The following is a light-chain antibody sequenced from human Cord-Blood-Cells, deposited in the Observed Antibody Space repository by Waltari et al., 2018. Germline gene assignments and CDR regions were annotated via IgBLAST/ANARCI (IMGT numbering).Light chain of an antibody. CDR3: QQSDSTPYT. Sequence: LQMTQSPSSLSASVGDRVTITCRASQSISSYLNWYQQKPGKAPKLLIYAASSLQSVVPSRFSGSGSGTDFTLTISSLQPEDFATYYCQQSDSTPYTFGQGTKLEIK. J-gene: IGKJ2*01. CDR1: QSISSY. CDR2: AAS. V-gene: IGKV1-39*01.